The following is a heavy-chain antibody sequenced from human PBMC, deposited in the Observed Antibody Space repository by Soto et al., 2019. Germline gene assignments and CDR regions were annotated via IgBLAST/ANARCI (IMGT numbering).Heavy chain of an antibody. CDR2: ISYIGST. CDR1: GGSISGYY. Sequence: TLSLTCTVSGGSISGYYCGWIRQPPGKGLEWIGSISYIGSTYYNPSLKSRVTMSVDTSKNQFSLKLSSVTAADTAVYYCLYYGSGSYRGFDYWGQGTLVTVSS. J-gene: IGHJ4*02. CDR3: LYYGSGSYRGFDY. V-gene: IGHV4-39*01. D-gene: IGHD3-10*01.